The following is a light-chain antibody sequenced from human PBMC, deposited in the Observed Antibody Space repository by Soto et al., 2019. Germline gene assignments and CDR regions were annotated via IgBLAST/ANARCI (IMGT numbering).Light chain of an antibody. V-gene: IGKV1-33*01. Sequence: DIQMTQSPSSLSASVGARVSITCQASQDIRTSLSWFQQKAGRAPKLLIYGASNLETGVPSRFRGSGSGRDFTFTISSLQPEDIATYYCQHYDNLPPFTFCPGTKVDIK. J-gene: IGKJ3*01. CDR2: GAS. CDR3: QHYDNLPPFT. CDR1: QDIRTS.